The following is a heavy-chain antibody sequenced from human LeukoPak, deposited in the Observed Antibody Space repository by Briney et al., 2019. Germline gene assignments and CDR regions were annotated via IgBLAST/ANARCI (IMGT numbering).Heavy chain of an antibody. V-gene: IGHV4-59*11. CDR1: VGSISSHY. J-gene: IGHJ4*02. D-gene: IGHD3-3*01. CDR2: IYCSGST. CDR3: ARVVGWLLHL. Sequence: SETLSLTCTVSVGSISSHYWSWIRQPPGKGLEWIGYIYCSGSTNYNPSLKSRVTISVDTSKNQFSLKLSSVTAADTAVYYCARVVGWLLHLWGQGTLVTVSS.